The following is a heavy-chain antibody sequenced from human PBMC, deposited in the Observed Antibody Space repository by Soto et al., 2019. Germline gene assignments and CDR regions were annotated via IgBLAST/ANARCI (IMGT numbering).Heavy chain of an antibody. D-gene: IGHD6-13*01. J-gene: IGHJ4*02. CDR1: GFTFSSYA. Sequence: PGGPLRLSCAAAGFTFSSYAMRWVRQAPGKGLEWVAVISYDGSNKYYADSVKGRFTISRDNSKNTLYLQMNSLRAEDTAVYYCAKDPQQLIVYFDYWGQGTQVTVSS. V-gene: IGHV3-30*14. CDR3: AKDPQQLIVYFDY. CDR2: ISYDGSNK.